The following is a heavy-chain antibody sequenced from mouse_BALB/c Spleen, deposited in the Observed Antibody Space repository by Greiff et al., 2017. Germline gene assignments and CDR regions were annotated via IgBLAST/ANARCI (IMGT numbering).Heavy chain of an antibody. D-gene: IGHD2-14*01. Sequence: QVQLQQSGAELMKPGASVKISCKATGYTFSSYWIEWVKQRPGHGLEWIGEILPGSGSTNYNEKFKGKATFTADTSSNTAYMQLSSLTSEDSAVYYCARGGYRYWFAYWGQGTLVTVSA. J-gene: IGHJ3*01. CDR1: GYTFSSYW. CDR3: ARGGYRYWFAY. V-gene: IGHV1-9*01. CDR2: ILPGSGST.